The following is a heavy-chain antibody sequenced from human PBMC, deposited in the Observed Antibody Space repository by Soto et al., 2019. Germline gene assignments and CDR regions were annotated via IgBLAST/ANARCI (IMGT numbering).Heavy chain of an antibody. J-gene: IGHJ6*03. CDR1: GGSFSGYQ. V-gene: IGHV4-34*01. Sequence: QVQLQQWGAGLLKPSETLSLTCAVYGGSFSGYQWTWIRQTPGKGLEWTGEINDTGNINYNPSLKSRSTIFIDTPKKQISLKLSSVTAADTAVYYCARGLIVWFGELSRRGGYYYYMDVWGKGTTVTVSS. CDR2: INDTGNI. D-gene: IGHD3-10*01. CDR3: ARGLIVWFGELSRRGGYYYYMDV.